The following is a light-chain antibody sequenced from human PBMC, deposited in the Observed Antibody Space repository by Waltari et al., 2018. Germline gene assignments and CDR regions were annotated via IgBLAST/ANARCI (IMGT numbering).Light chain of an antibody. Sequence: IRITQSPSSLSASTGHRVTITCGASQDISNSVAWYKQKHWEAPKLLIYSASTLQSGVPTRLSGSGSGTAFTLTISCLQSEDFVAYYCQQYYGNPSVTFGGGTQVEIK. CDR1: QDISNS. V-gene: IGKV1-8*01. CDR3: QQYYGNPSVT. J-gene: IGKJ4*01. CDR2: SAS.